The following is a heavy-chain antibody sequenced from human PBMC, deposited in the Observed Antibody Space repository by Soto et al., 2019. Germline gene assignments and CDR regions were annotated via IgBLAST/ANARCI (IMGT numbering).Heavy chain of an antibody. J-gene: IGHJ4*02. Sequence: EVQLLESGGGLVQPGGSLRLSCAASGFTFDSYAMSWVRQAPGKGLEWVSMISESGAHTYFADSVKGRFTISRDNSKNTLYLQMDSLTADDTAEYYCAKDQKAVTGFGAFDSWGQGTLVTVSS. D-gene: IGHD6-19*01. V-gene: IGHV3-23*01. CDR1: GFTFDSYA. CDR3: AKDQKAVTGFGAFDS. CDR2: ISESGAHT.